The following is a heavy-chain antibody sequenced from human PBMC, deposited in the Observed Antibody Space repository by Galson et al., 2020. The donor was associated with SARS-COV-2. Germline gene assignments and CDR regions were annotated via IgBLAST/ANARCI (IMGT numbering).Heavy chain of an antibody. CDR1: GFTFSSYA. CDR2: ISYDGSNK. J-gene: IGHJ6*02. CDR3: ARDGRGDIVVVVGYYYYGMDV. Sequence: TGGSLRLSCAASGFTFSSYAMHWVRQAPGKGLEWVAVISYDGSNKYYADSVKGRFTISRDNSKNTLYLQMNSLRAEDTAVYYCARDGRGDIVVVVGYYYYGMDVWGQGTTVTVSS. D-gene: IGHD2-2*01. V-gene: IGHV3-30-3*01.